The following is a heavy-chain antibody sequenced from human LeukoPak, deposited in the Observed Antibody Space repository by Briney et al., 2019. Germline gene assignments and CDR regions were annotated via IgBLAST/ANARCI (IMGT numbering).Heavy chain of an antibody. D-gene: IGHD3-10*01. J-gene: IGHJ5*02. CDR2: INHSGST. CDR3: ARLRGRNELMVRGQAWFDP. Sequence: SSETLSLTCAVYGGSFSGYYWSWIRQPPGKGLEWIGEINHSGSTNYNPSLKSRVTISVDTSKDQFSLKLSSVTAADTAVYYCARLRGRNELMVRGQAWFDPWGQGTLVTVSS. V-gene: IGHV4-34*01. CDR1: GGSFSGYY.